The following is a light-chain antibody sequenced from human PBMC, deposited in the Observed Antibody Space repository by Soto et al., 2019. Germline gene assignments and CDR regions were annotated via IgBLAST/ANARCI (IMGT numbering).Light chain of an antibody. Sequence: QSVLTQPPSVSGAPGQRVTISCTGSSSNIGAGYDVHWYQQLPGTAPKLLIYGNSNRPSGVPDRFSGSKSGTSASLAITGLQAEDEADYYCSSYTSSITRYVFGAGTKVTVL. CDR2: GNS. CDR1: SSNIGAGYD. J-gene: IGLJ1*01. CDR3: SSYTSSITRYV. V-gene: IGLV1-40*01.